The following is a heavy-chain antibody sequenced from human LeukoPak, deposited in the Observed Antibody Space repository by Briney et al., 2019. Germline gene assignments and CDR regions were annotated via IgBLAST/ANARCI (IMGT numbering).Heavy chain of an antibody. V-gene: IGHV4-39*01. CDR1: GGSISSSNFY. Sequence: PSETLSLTCTVSGGSISSSNFYWGWIRQPPGKGLEWIGSMYHRGSTYYNPSLKSRVTISVDTSKNQFSLNLSSVTAADTAVYYCARHADSSGYYFFDFWGQGTLVTVS. J-gene: IGHJ4*02. D-gene: IGHD3-22*01. CDR2: MYHRGST. CDR3: ARHADSSGYYFFDF.